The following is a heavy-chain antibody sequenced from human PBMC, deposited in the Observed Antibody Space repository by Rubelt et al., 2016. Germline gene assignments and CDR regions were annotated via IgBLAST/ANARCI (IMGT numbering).Heavy chain of an antibody. CDR2: ISAYNGNT. CDR1: GYTFTSYG. Sequence: QVQLVQSGAEVKKPGSSVKVSCKASGYTFTSYGISWVRQAPGQGLEWMGWISAYNGNTNYAQKLQGRVTMTTGTSTSTAYMELRSLRSDDTAVYYCARDVGGNSVLYYFDYWGQGTLVTVSS. D-gene: IGHD4-23*01. CDR3: ARDVGGNSVLYYFDY. V-gene: IGHV1-18*01. J-gene: IGHJ4*02.